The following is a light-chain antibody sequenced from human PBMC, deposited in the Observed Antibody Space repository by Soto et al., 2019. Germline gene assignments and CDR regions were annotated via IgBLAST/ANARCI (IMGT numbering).Light chain of an antibody. Sequence: EIVLTQSPGTLSLSPGERATLSCRASQSVSSSYLAWYQQKPGQAPRLLIYGASSRATGIPDRFSGSGSGTDFTLTISRLEPVDFAVYYCQQYGSSLTSTFAQGPKVAIK. CDR3: QQYGSSLTST. V-gene: IGKV3-20*01. J-gene: IGKJ1*01. CDR1: QSVSSSY. CDR2: GAS.